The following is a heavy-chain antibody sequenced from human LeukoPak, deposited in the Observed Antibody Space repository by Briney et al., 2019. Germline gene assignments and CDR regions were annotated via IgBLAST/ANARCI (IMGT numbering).Heavy chain of an antibody. Sequence: NASETLSPTCAVSGGSISSSNWWSWVRQPPGKGLEWIGEIYHSGSTNYNPSLKSRVTISVDKSKNQFSLKLSSVTAADTAVYYCARATYYYDSSGYLPHFDYWGQGTLVTVSS. CDR3: ARATYYYDSSGYLPHFDY. V-gene: IGHV4-4*02. CDR2: IYHSGST. CDR1: GGSISSSNW. J-gene: IGHJ4*02. D-gene: IGHD3-22*01.